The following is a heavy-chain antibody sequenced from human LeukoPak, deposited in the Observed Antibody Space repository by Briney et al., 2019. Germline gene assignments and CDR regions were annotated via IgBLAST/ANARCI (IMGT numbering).Heavy chain of an antibody. D-gene: IGHD1-26*01. CDR3: ARGGSYYEIDY. J-gene: IGHJ4*02. CDR2: ISSSGSTI. Sequence: PGGSLRLSCAASGFTFSSYEMNWVRQAPGKGLERVSHISSSGSTIYYADSVKGRFTISRDNAKNSLYLQMNSLRAEDTAVYYCARGGSYYEIDYWGQGTLVTVSS. CDR1: GFTFSSYE. V-gene: IGHV3-48*03.